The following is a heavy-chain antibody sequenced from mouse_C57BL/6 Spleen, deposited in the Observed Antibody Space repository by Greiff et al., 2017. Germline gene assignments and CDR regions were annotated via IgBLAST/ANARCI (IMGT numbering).Heavy chain of an antibody. Sequence: QVQLQQPGAELVRPGTSVKLSCKASGYTFTSYWMHWVKQRPGQGLEWIGVIDPSDSYTNYNQKFKGKATLTVDTSSSTAYMQLSSLTSEDSAVYYCARGTDYYDYDRFAYWGQGTLVTVSA. V-gene: IGHV1-59*01. CDR3: ARGTDYYDYDRFAY. CDR2: IDPSDSYT. D-gene: IGHD2-4*01. CDR1: GYTFTSYW. J-gene: IGHJ3*01.